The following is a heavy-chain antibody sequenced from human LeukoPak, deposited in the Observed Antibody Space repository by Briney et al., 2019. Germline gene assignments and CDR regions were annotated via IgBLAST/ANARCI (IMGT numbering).Heavy chain of an antibody. CDR3: TRGSTSGRGPYFEY. V-gene: IGHV3-48*01. D-gene: IGHD3-10*01. Sequence: GGSLRLSCAASGFTFSSYSMNCVRQAPGKGLEWVSYISSSSKTIYYADSVKGRFTISRDNAKNSLYLQMNNLKTEDTALYFCTRGSTSGRGPYFEYWGQGSLVTISS. CDR2: ISSSSKTI. CDR1: GFTFSSYS. J-gene: IGHJ4*02.